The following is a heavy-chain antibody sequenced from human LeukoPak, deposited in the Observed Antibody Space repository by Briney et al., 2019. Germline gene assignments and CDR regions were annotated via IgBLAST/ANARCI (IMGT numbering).Heavy chain of an antibody. J-gene: IGHJ4*02. V-gene: IGHV3-21*01. CDR2: ISSSSSYI. D-gene: IGHD3-9*01. CDR1: GFTFSSYS. CDR3: ARNPLLRCFDSPFDY. Sequence: GGSLRLSCAASGFTFSSYSMNWVRQAPGKGLEWVSSISSSSSYIYYADSVKGRFTISRDNAKNSLYLQMNSLRAEDTAVYYCARNPLLRCFDSPFDYWGQGTLVTVSS.